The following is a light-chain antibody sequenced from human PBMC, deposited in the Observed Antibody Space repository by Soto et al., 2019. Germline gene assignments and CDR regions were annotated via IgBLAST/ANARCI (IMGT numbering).Light chain of an antibody. J-gene: IGKJ4*01. CDR3: HKYNHAPT. V-gene: IGKV1-27*01. CDR1: QAISSY. CDR2: ATS. Sequence: DIQLTQSPSSLSASMGDRVTITCRASQAISSYLAWYQQKPGKVPELLIYATSTLQSGAPSRFSGSGSGTDFTLTISSLHPEDVATYYCHKYNHAPTFGGGTKVRSN.